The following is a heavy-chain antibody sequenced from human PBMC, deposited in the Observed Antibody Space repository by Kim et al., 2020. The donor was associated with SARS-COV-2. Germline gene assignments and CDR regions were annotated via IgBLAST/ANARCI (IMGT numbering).Heavy chain of an antibody. J-gene: IGHJ4*02. D-gene: IGHD5-12*01. CDR1: GFTFSSYA. V-gene: IGHV3-23*01. Sequence: GGSLRLSCAASGFTFSSYAMSWVRQAPGKGLEWVSAISGSGGNTYYADSVKGRFTISRDNSKNTMYQQMNSLRAEDTAVYYCAKYLVYSGYDSFDYWGQGTLVTVSP. CDR3: AKYLVYSGYDSFDY. CDR2: ISGSGGNT.